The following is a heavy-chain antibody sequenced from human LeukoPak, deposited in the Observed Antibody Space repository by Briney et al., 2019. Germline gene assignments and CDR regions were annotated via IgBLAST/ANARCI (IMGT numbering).Heavy chain of an antibody. CDR1: GFSFSTWW. Sequence: GGSLRLSCVASGFSFSTWWITWVRQAPGKGLEWVANIKEDGTEKYYVDSVKGRFTISRDNAKNSVYLQMNSLRVEDTAVYYCARDLGWLLLDYWGQGTLVTVSS. CDR2: IKEDGTEK. V-gene: IGHV3-7*01. CDR3: ARDLGWLLLDY. J-gene: IGHJ4*02. D-gene: IGHD1-26*01.